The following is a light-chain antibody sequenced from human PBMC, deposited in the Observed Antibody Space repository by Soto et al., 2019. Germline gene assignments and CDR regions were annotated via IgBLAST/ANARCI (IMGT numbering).Light chain of an antibody. J-gene: IGKJ2*01. Sequence: DIVMTQSPATLSVSPGDRATLSCRASQSISGNLAWYQQKCGQAPRLLIYGASTRDTGVPARFSGNGFGTEFTLTISSLQPEDFATYYCQQNYSTPYTFGQGTKVDIK. V-gene: IGKV3-15*01. CDR3: QQNYSTPYT. CDR2: GAS. CDR1: QSISGN.